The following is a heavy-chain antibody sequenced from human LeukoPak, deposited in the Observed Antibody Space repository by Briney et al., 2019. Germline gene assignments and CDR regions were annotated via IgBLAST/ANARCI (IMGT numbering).Heavy chain of an antibody. J-gene: IGHJ4*02. CDR3: ATRGITAARLDY. CDR2: ISTSNGDK. D-gene: IGHD2-2*01. V-gene: IGHV1-18*04. Sequence: VASVKVFCKASGSTFPSHAITWLRQAPGQGPEWMGWISTSNGDKNYLQTLQGRITLTIDTSTTTAYMELRSLTSDDTAVYYCATRGITAARLDYWGQGTLVTVSS. CDR1: GSTFPSHA.